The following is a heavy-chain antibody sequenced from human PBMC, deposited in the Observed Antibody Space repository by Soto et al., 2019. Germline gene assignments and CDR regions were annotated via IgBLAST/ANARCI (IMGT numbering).Heavy chain of an antibody. CDR2: ISGNGGYT. CDR3: AKGKANTVFGVDTLFDY. J-gene: IGHJ4*02. Sequence: PWGSLRLACAASGFTFISYAITWCRHSPGKWLEWVSTISGNGGYTYYSDSVRGRFTISRDNSKKTLYLQMDSLRADDTAVFYCAKGKANTVFGVDTLFDYWGQGTQVTVSS. D-gene: IGHD3-3*01. CDR1: GFTFISYA. V-gene: IGHV3-23*01.